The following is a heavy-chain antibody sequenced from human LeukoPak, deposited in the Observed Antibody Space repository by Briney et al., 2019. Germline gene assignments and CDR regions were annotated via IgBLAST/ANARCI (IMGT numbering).Heavy chain of an antibody. CDR2: IYYSGST. CDR1: GGSISSGGYY. Sequence: SETLSLTCTVSGGSISSGGYYWSWIRQHPGKGLEWIGYIYYSGSTYYNPSLKSRVTISVDTSKNQFSLKLSSVTAADTAVYYCATSRRGYCTNGVCYTHDYYYYGMDVWGQGTTVTVSS. V-gene: IGHV4-31*03. J-gene: IGHJ6*02. D-gene: IGHD2-8*01. CDR3: ATSRRGYCTNGVCYTHDYYYYGMDV.